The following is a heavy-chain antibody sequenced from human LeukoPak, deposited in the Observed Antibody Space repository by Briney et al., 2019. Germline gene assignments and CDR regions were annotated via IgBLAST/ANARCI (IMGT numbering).Heavy chain of an antibody. CDR3: ATLVVPAAPIGSDFDY. CDR2: ISGSGGST. CDR1: GFTFSSYA. J-gene: IGHJ4*02. D-gene: IGHD2-2*01. Sequence: GGSLRLSCAASGFTFSSYAMSWVRQAPGKGPEWVSAISGSGGSTYYADSVKGRFTISRDNSKNTLYLQMNSLRAEDTAVYYCATLVVPAAPIGSDFDYWGQGTLVTVSS. V-gene: IGHV3-23*01.